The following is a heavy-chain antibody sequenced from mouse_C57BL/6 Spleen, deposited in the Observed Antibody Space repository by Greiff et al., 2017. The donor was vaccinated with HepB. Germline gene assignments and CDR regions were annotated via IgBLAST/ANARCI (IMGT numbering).Heavy chain of an antibody. J-gene: IGHJ3*01. D-gene: IGHD1-1*01. CDR3: VDYCSSYSFAY. CDR1: GYTFTSYG. V-gene: IGHV1-81*01. Sequence: LQESGAELARPGASVKLSCTASGYTFTSYGISWVKQRTGQGLEWIGEIYPRSGNTYYNEKFKGKATLTADKSSSTAYMELSSLTSEDSAVYFCVDYCSSYSFAYWGQGTLVTVSA. CDR2: IYPRSGNT.